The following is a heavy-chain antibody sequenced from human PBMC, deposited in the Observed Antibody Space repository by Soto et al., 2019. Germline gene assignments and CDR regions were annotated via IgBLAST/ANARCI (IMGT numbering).Heavy chain of an antibody. J-gene: IGHJ5*02. CDR2: IYYSGGT. D-gene: IGHD2-2*01. CDR3: ARVHYCSSTSCYAGEIDP. V-gene: IGHV4-31*03. CDR1: GGSISSGGYY. Sequence: QVQLQESGPGLVKPSQTLSLTCTVSGGSISSGGYYWSWIRQHPGKGLEWIGYIYYSGGTYYNPSLKSRVTFPVDTSKNQFSLKLSLVTAADTAVYYCARVHYCSSTSCYAGEIDPWGQGTLVTVSS.